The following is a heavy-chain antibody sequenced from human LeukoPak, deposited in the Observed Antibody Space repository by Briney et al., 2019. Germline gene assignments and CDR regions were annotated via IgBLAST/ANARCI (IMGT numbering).Heavy chain of an antibody. D-gene: IGHD6-13*01. Sequence: SETLSLTCTVSGGSISSYYWSWIRQPAGKGLEWIGRIYTSGSTNYNPSLKSRVTMSVDTSKNQFSLKLSSVTAADTAVYYCARDTQILKDPTGYSSSWSAYYYYYMDVWGKGTTVTVSS. CDR1: GGSISSYY. J-gene: IGHJ6*03. CDR3: ARDTQILKDPTGYSSSWSAYYYYYMDV. CDR2: IYTSGST. V-gene: IGHV4-4*07.